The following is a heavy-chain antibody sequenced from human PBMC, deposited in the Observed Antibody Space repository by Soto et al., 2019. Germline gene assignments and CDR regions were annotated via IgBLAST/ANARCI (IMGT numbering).Heavy chain of an antibody. CDR3: ARWGTTGGLDV. V-gene: IGHV3-30*19. CDR1: GFTFRSYV. J-gene: IGHJ1*01. D-gene: IGHD3-16*01. Sequence: QVQLVESGGGVVQPRTSLRVSCVGSGFTFRSYVIHWVRQAPGMGLEWVALTSYDGSDKYYDDSVRGRFTISRDNSRNTVDLQMDSLRLEDTALYYCARWGTTGGLDVWGQGTLVSV. CDR2: TSYDGSDK.